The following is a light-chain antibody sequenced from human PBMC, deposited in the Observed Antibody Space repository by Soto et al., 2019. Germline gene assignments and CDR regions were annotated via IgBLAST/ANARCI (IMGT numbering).Light chain of an antibody. CDR2: GAS. CDR1: QSVSSN. CDR3: QQYNNWPRT. J-gene: IGKJ1*01. V-gene: IGKV3-15*01. Sequence: ERVLTQAPAAPSVSQGERATLSCRASQSVSSNLAWYQQKPGQAPRLLIYGASTRATGIPARFSGSGSGTEFTLTISSLQSVDFAVYYCQQYNNWPRTFGQGTKV.